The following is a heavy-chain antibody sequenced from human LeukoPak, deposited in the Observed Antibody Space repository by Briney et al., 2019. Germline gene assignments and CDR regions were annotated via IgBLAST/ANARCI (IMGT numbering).Heavy chain of an antibody. D-gene: IGHD1-26*01. CDR1: GFTFSSYG. Sequence: GGSLRLPCAASGFTFSSYGMHWVRRAPGKGLEWVAVIWYGGSNKYYADSVKGRFTISRDNSKNTLYLQMNSLRVEDTAVYYCAKAQGSHYYYYYMDVWGKGTTVTVSS. CDR3: AKAQGSHYYYYYMDV. J-gene: IGHJ6*03. CDR2: IWYGGSNK. V-gene: IGHV3-30*02.